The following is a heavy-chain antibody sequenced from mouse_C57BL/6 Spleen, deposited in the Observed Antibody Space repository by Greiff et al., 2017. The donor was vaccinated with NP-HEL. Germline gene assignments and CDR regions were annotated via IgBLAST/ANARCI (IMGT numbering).Heavy chain of an antibody. CDR1: GFTFSDYY. CDR3: SRDTGQGFDY. J-gene: IGHJ2*01. CDR2: INYDGSST. D-gene: IGHD3-3*01. Sequence: EVKLMESEGGLVQPGSSMKLSCTASGFTFSDYYMAWVRQVPEKGLEWVANINYDGSSTYYLDSLKSRFIISRDNAKNILYLQMSSLKSEDTATDYCSRDTGQGFDYWGQGTTLTVSS. V-gene: IGHV5-16*01.